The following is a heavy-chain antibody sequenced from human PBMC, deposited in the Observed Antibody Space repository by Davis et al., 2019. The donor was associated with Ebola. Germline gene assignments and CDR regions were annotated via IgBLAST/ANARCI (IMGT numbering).Heavy chain of an antibody. CDR1: GFTFSNAW. Sequence: GESLKISCAASGFTFSNAWMNWVRQAPGKGLEWVGRIKSKTDGGTTDYAAPVKGRFTISRDDSKNTLYLQMNSLKTEDTAVYYCTNDIAAVSDYWGQGTLVTVSS. D-gene: IGHD6-13*01. CDR2: IKSKTDGGTT. J-gene: IGHJ4*02. V-gene: IGHV3-15*07. CDR3: TNDIAAVSDY.